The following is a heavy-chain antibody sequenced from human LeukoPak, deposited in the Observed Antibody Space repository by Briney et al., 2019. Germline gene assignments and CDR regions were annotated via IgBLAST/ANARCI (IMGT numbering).Heavy chain of an antibody. CDR2: ISYDGSNK. D-gene: IGHD2-15*01. Sequence: GRSLRLSCAASGFTFSSYGMHWVRQAPGKGLEWVAVISYDGSNKYYADSVKGRFTISRDNSKNTLYLQMNSLRAEDTAVYYCAKDVDLAPDAFDIWGQGTMVTVSS. J-gene: IGHJ3*02. CDR1: GFTFSSYG. CDR3: AKDVDLAPDAFDI. V-gene: IGHV3-30*18.